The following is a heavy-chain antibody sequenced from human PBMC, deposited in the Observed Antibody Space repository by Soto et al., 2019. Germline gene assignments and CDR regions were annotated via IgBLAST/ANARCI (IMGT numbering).Heavy chain of an antibody. CDR3: ARRSSGWYFDY. Sequence: EVQLLESGGGLVQPGGCLRLSCAAPGFTFSNYAMNWVRQAPGKGLEWVSVISGSGGSTYYADSVKGRFTISRDNSKNTLYLQMNSLRGEDTAVYYCARRSSGWYFDYWGQGTLVTVSS. CDR1: GFTFSNYA. V-gene: IGHV3-23*01. D-gene: IGHD6-19*01. CDR2: ISGSGGST. J-gene: IGHJ4*02.